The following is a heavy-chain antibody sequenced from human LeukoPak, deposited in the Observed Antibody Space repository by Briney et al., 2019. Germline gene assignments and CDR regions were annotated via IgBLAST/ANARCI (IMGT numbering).Heavy chain of an antibody. CDR1: GGSFSGYY. CDR3: ASAKAAAGIDY. J-gene: IGHJ4*02. Sequence: SETLSLTCAVYGGSFSGYYWSWIRQPPGKGLEWIGEINHSGSTNYNPSLKSRVTISVDTSKNQFSLKLSSVTAADTAVYYCASAKAAAGIDYWGQGTLVTVSS. CDR2: INHSGST. D-gene: IGHD6-13*01. V-gene: IGHV4-34*01.